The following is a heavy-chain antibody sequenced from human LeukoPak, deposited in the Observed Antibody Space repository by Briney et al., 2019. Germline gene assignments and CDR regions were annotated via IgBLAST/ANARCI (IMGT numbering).Heavy chain of an antibody. Sequence: GASVKVSCTASGYTFTTYTIHWVRQAPGQRLEWMGWIIAGNGNTKYSQKFQGRITITRDTSASTAYMELTSLISEDTAVYYCARLGIAVSGEGGYWGQGTLVTVSS. CDR1: GYTFTTYT. D-gene: IGHD6-19*01. CDR3: ARLGIAVSGEGGY. J-gene: IGHJ4*02. V-gene: IGHV1-3*01. CDR2: IIAGNGNT.